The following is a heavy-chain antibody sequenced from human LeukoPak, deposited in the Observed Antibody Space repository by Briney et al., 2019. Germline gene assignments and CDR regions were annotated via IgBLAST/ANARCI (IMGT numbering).Heavy chain of an antibody. V-gene: IGHV4-34*01. D-gene: IGHD2-15*01. J-gene: IGHJ6*02. CDR3: ASRHYSYYYYGMDV. CDR1: GGSISSYY. Sequence: SETLSLTCTVSGGSISSYYWSWIRQPPGKGLEWIGEINHSGSTNYNPSLKSRVTISVDTSKNQFSLKLSSVTAADTAVYYCASRHYSYYYYGMDVWGQGTTVTVSS. CDR2: INHSGST.